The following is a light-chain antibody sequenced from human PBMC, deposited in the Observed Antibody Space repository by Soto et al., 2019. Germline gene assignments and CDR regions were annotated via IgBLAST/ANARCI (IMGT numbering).Light chain of an antibody. CDR2: DAS. Sequence: DIRMTQSPSSLSASVGDRVTITCQASQDITKYLNWYQQKPGKAPKHLIYDASNLETGVPSRFSGSGSGTDFTFTISSLQPEDIATYYCQQYDNLPRTFGPGTKVDIK. J-gene: IGKJ3*01. CDR1: QDITKY. CDR3: QQYDNLPRT. V-gene: IGKV1-33*01.